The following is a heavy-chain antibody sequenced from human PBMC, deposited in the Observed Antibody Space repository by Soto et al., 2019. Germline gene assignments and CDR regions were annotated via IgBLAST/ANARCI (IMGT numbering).Heavy chain of an antibody. CDR2: VYYSEST. J-gene: IGHJ6*02. CDR3: XXXXXXXXXXGGLDV. CDR1: GGSVNSDSYY. Sequence: QVQLQESGPGLVKPSETLSLTCTVSGGSVNSDSYYWTWIRQPPGKRMEWIGSVYYSESTNYNPSLRSRVTISVDTSKNQFSLRLRSVTXAXXXXXXXXXXXXXXXXXGGLDVWGQGTTVTVSS. V-gene: IGHV4-61*01.